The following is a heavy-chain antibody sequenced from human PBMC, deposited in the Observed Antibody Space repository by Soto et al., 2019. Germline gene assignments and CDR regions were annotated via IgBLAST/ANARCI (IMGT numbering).Heavy chain of an antibody. CDR3: ATGRARYGSGSCNWFDP. CDR2: INAGNGNT. D-gene: IGHD3-10*01. V-gene: IGHV1-3*01. CDR1: GYSFTSYA. Sequence: GASVKVCCEACGYSFTSYARHWARQETGQRLEWMGWINAGNGNTKYSQKFQGRVTITRDASASTAYMELSGLRSEDTAVYYCATGRARYGSGSCNWFDPRGQGTLVPVSS. J-gene: IGHJ5*02.